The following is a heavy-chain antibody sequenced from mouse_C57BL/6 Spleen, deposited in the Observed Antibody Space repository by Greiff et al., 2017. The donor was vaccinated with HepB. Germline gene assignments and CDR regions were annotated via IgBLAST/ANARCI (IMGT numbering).Heavy chain of an antibody. Sequence: VQLQQSGAELAKPGASVKLSCTASGYTFTSYWMHWVKQRPGQGLEWIGYINPSSGYTKYKQKFKDKDTLTADKSSSTAYMQLSSLTYEDSAVYDCTRCYYGSLFMDYWGQGTSVTVSS. J-gene: IGHJ4*01. CDR3: TRCYYGSLFMDY. V-gene: IGHV1-7*01. CDR1: GYTFTSYW. CDR2: INPSSGYT. D-gene: IGHD1-1*01.